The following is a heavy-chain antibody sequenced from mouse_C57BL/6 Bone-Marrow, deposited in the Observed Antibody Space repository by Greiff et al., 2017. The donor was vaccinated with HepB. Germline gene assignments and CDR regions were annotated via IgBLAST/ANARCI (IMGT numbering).Heavy chain of an antibody. CDR3: AREGGSYYGSSYVAY. J-gene: IGHJ3*01. CDR1: GFTFSSYA. Sequence: EVKVVESGGGLVKPGGSLKLSCAASGFTFSSYAMSWVRQTPEKRLEWVATISDGGSYTYYPDNVKGRFTISRDNAKNNLYLQMSHLKSEDTAMYYCAREGGSYYGSSYVAYWGQGTLVTVSA. CDR2: ISDGGSYT. V-gene: IGHV5-4*01. D-gene: IGHD1-1*01.